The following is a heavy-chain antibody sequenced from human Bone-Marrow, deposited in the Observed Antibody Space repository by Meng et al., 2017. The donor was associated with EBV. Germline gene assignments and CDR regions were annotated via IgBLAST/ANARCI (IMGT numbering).Heavy chain of an antibody. J-gene: IGHJ4*02. Sequence: QGALGQSGGEVKKPGSSVRVSCKASGGNLNNFAINWVRQAPGEGLEWMGGIIPVLGATNYADNFQGRMKIIADESTNTAYMELSKLTPADTALYYCARDNGDTMTNPYFDYWGQGTLVTVSS. CDR2: IIPVLGAT. D-gene: IGHD2-21*01. V-gene: IGHV1-69*01. CDR1: GGNLNNFA. CDR3: ARDNGDTMTNPYFDY.